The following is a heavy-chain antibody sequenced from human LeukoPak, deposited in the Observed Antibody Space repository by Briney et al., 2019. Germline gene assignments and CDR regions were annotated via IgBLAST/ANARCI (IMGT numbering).Heavy chain of an antibody. V-gene: IGHV3-23*01. CDR2: ISGSGATT. D-gene: IGHD1-26*01. Sequence: PGGSLRLSCAASGFTFSSCAMTWVRQAPGKGLEWVSSISGSGATTYYADSVKGRLTISRDNSNNTVYLQMNSLRAEATAVYYCAKDQSRVGASDPFDYWGQGMQVGVSS. CDR1: GFTFSSCA. CDR3: AKDQSRVGASDPFDY. J-gene: IGHJ4*02.